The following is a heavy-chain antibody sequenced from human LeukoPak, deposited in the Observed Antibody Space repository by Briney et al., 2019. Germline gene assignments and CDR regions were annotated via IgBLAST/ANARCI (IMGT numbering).Heavy chain of an antibody. CDR2: ISSSSSYI. D-gene: IGHD1-26*01. CDR3: ARVDLVGATGGVFDY. CDR1: GFTFSSYS. J-gene: IGHJ4*02. Sequence: GGSLRLSCAASGFTFSSYSMNWVRQAPGKGLEWVSSISSSSSYIYYADSVKGRFTISRDNAKNSLYLQMNSLRAEDTAVYYCARVDLVGATGGVFDYWGQGTLVTVSA. V-gene: IGHV3-21*01.